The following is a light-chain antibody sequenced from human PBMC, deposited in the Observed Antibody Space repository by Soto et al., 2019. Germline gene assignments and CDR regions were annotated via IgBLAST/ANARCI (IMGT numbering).Light chain of an antibody. CDR1: SSDVGGYNY. Sequence: QSVLTQPASLSGSPGQSITISCTGTSSDVGGYNYVSWYQQHPGKAPKLIIYDVSNRPSGVSNRFSGSKSGNTASLTISGLQAEDEADYYCSSYTSSSTRVVFGGVTKLTVL. CDR2: DVS. CDR3: SSYTSSSTRVV. J-gene: IGLJ2*01. V-gene: IGLV2-14*01.